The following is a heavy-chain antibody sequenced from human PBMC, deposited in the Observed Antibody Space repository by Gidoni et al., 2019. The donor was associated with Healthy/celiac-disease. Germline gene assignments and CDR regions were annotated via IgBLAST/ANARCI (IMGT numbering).Heavy chain of an antibody. Sequence: QVQLQESGPGLVKPSETLSLPCTVSGGSISSYYWSWIRQPPGKGLEWIGYIYYSGSTNYNPSLKSRVTISVDTSKNQFSLKLSSVTAADTAVYYCARTNTAIRDYGMDVWGQGTTVTVSS. J-gene: IGHJ6*02. CDR3: ARTNTAIRDYGMDV. CDR2: IYYSGST. D-gene: IGHD5-18*01. V-gene: IGHV4-59*01. CDR1: GGSISSYY.